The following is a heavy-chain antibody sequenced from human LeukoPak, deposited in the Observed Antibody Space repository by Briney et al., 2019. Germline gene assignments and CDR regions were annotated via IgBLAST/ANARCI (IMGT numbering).Heavy chain of an antibody. CDR1: GYTFTSYG. CDR3: ARSVPAAASTLYYFDY. Sequence: ASVKVSCKASGYTFTSYGISWVRQAPGQGLEWMGWISAYNGNTNYAQKLQGRVTMTTDTSTSTAYMELRSLRSDDTAVYYCARSVPAAASTLYYFDYWGQGTLVTVSS. V-gene: IGHV1-18*01. CDR2: ISAYNGNT. D-gene: IGHD6-13*01. J-gene: IGHJ4*02.